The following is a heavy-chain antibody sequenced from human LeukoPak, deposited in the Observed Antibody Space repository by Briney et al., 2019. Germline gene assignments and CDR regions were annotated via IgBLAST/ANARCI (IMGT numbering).Heavy chain of an antibody. J-gene: IGHJ4*02. CDR2: IRSKAYGGTT. Sequence: SLRLSCTASGFTFGDYAMSWFRQAPGKGLEWVGFIRSKAYGGTTEYAASVKGRFTISRDDSKSIAYLQMNSLKTEDIAVYYCTRGVQRGYDPYYFDYWGQGTLVTVSS. CDR1: GFTFGDYA. D-gene: IGHD5-12*01. V-gene: IGHV3-49*03. CDR3: TRGVQRGYDPYYFDY.